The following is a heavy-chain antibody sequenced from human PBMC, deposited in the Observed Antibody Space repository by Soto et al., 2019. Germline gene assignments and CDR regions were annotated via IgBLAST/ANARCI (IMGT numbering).Heavy chain of an antibody. CDR3: ALGEEWGWRHYFDL. D-gene: IGHD3-3*01. CDR1: GFSASATY. Sequence: EVQLVESGGDLILPGGSLRLSCAASGFSASATYMSWVRQAPGKGLEWVSVIYSGGSASYADSVKGRFTISRDNSKNTVYLQMNNMRADYPGVYYCALGEEWGWRHYFDLWGQGTTVTVSS. J-gene: IGHJ4*02. V-gene: IGHV3-53*01. CDR2: IYSGGSA.